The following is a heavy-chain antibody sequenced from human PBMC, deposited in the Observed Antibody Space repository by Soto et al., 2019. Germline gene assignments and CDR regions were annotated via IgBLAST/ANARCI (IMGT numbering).Heavy chain of an antibody. J-gene: IGHJ5*02. Sequence: GGGYWIWIRQTPGKGLEWIGYIYYSGSNYYNPSLKSRVTLSVDTSKTQFSLKLTSVAAAYTAVHYCARVVLASWFELLGQGTLVTGSS. CDR2: IYYSGSN. V-gene: IGHV4-30-4*08. D-gene: IGHD3-3*02. CDR3: ARVVLASWFEL. CDR1: GGGY.